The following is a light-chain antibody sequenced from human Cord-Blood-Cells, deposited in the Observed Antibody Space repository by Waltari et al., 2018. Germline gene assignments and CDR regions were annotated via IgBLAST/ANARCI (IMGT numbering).Light chain of an antibody. CDR1: QSISSY. V-gene: IGKV1-39*01. Sequence: DIQMTQSPSSMSSSGGHRFTITYRASQSISSYLNWYQQKPGKAPKLLIYAASSLQSGVPSRFSGSGAGTDFTLTISSLQPEDFATYYCQQSYSTPSTFGQGTRLEIK. CDR2: AAS. J-gene: IGKJ5*01. CDR3: QQSYSTPST.